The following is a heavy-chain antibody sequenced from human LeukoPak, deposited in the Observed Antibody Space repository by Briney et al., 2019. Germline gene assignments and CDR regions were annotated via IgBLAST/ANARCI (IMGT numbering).Heavy chain of an antibody. CDR2: INREGTET. D-gene: IGHD6-19*01. Sequence: GGSLRLSCAASGFTFSSYWMHWVRQAPGKRLVWVSRINREGTETNYADSVKGRFTISRDNAKNTLYLQMNSLRAEDTALYYCAKDALRTSGWYYFDYWGQGTLVAVSS. CDR3: AKDALRTSGWYYFDY. V-gene: IGHV3-74*01. J-gene: IGHJ4*02. CDR1: GFTFSSYW.